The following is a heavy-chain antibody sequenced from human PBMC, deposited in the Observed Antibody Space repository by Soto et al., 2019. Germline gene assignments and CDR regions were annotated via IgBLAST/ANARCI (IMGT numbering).Heavy chain of an antibody. D-gene: IGHD3-10*01. CDR3: ARRWGGTFDF. CDR2: IYYSGGT. CDR1: GGSIRSTGFP. J-gene: IGHJ3*01. Sequence: ASETLSLTCTFSGGSIRSTGFPLSLVRPHPGKGLEWIGDIYYSGGTNYNPSLLSRVTISADTSKNQFSLHLTSVTAADTAVYYCARRWGGTFDFWGRGTMVTVSS. V-gene: IGHV4-31*03.